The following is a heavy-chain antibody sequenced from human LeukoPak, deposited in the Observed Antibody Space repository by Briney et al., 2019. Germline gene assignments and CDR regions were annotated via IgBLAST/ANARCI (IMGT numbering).Heavy chain of an antibody. CDR2: IYYSGST. J-gene: IGHJ4*02. D-gene: IGHD4-23*01. V-gene: IGHV4-39*01. Sequence: TSETLSLTCTVSGGSFSSSSYYWGWIRQPPGKGLEWIGSIYYSGSTYYNPSLKSRVTISVDTSKNQFSLKLSSVTAADTAVYYCARRHDYGGNTFDYWGQGTLVTVSS. CDR1: GGSFSSSSYY. CDR3: ARRHDYGGNTFDY.